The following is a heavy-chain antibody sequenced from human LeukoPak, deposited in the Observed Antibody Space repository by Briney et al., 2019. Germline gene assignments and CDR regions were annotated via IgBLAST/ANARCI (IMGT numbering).Heavy chain of an antibody. D-gene: IGHD1-26*01. J-gene: IGHJ5*02. CDR2: ISSSGDTT. Sequence: GGSLRLSCAVSGFTFSNYAMSWVRQPPGKVLEWVSRISSSGDTTHYADSVKGRFTISRDNSKNTLYLQMNSLRAEDTAVYFCAKDSGIFYGWFDPWGQGTLVTVSA. CDR1: GFTFSNYA. V-gene: IGHV3-23*01. CDR3: AKDSGIFYGWFDP.